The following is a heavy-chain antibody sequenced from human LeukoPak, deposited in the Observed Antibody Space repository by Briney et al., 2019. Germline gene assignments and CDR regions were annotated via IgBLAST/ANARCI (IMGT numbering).Heavy chain of an antibody. CDR3: ARGPSYFQH. Sequence: QTLSLSCAISGDSVSGETVAWNWFRQSPTRGLEWLGRTYYRSKWYKYYAVSVKGRITINPDTSKNQFSLQLNSVTPEDTAVYYCARGPSYFQHWGQGTLVTVSS. CDR1: GDSVSGETVA. CDR2: TYYRSKWYK. J-gene: IGHJ1*01. V-gene: IGHV6-1*01.